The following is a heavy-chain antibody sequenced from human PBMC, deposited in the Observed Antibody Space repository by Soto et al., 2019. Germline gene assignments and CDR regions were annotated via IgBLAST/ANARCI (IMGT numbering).Heavy chain of an antibody. CDR2: ISSSSTI. CDR3: AREDCTNGVCYDAFDI. CDR1: GFTFSSYS. V-gene: IGHV3-48*02. Sequence: GESLKISCAASGFTFSSYSMNWVRQAPGKGLEWVSYISSSSTIYYADSVKGRFTISRDNAKNSLYLQMNSLRDEDTAVYYCAREDCTNGVCYDAFDIWGQGTMVTVSS. D-gene: IGHD2-8*01. J-gene: IGHJ3*02.